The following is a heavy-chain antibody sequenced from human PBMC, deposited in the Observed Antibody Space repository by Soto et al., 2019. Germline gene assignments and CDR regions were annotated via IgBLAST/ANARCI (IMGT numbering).Heavy chain of an antibody. J-gene: IGHJ5*02. CDR1: GDSVSSNSAA. CDR3: ARDQGQQDTAMVTPPYNWFDP. V-gene: IGHV6-1*01. CDR2: TYYRSKWYN. Sequence: SQTLSLTCAISGDSVSSNSAAWNWIRQSPSRGLEWLGRTYYRSKWYNDYAVSVKSRITINPDTSKNQFSLQLNSVTPEDTAVYYCARDQGQQDTAMVTPPYNWFDPWGQGTLVTVSS. D-gene: IGHD5-18*01.